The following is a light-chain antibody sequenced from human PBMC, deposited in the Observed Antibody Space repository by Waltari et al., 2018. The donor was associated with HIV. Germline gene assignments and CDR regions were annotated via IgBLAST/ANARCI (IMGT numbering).Light chain of an antibody. CDR2: GAS. CDR1: QTIANST. Sequence: EIELTQSPGTLSVSPGESAPLSVRASQTIANSTLAWFQQKPGQAPRLLIYGASSRAPGVSDRFSGSGSGTDFTLTISRLEPEDFAVYYCQQYGSSPRTFGQGTKVDIK. CDR3: QQYGSSPRT. V-gene: IGKV3-20*01. J-gene: IGKJ1*01.